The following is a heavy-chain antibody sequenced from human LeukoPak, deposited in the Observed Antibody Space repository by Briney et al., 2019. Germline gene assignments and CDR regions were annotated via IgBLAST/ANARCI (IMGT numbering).Heavy chain of an antibody. CDR3: ATVPYYYDSSGYAFDI. D-gene: IGHD3-22*01. Sequence: ASVKVSCKVSGYTLTELSMHWVRQAPGKGLEWMGGFDPEDGETIYAQKFQGRVTMTEDTSTDTAYMELSSLRSEDTAVYYCATVPYYYDSSGYAFDIWGQGTMVTVSS. V-gene: IGHV1-24*01. CDR2: FDPEDGET. J-gene: IGHJ3*02. CDR1: GYTLTELS.